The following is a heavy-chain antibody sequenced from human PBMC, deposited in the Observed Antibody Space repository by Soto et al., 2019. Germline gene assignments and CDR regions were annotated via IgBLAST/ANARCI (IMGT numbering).Heavy chain of an antibody. J-gene: IGHJ6*02. D-gene: IGHD3-3*01. CDR3: ARDRRGDFWSGYYFPPYYGMVS. Sequence: SETLSLTCTVSGGSISSGGYYWSWIRQHPGKGLEWIGYIYYSGSTYYNPSLKSRVTISVDTSKNQFSLKLSSVTAADTAVYYCARDRRGDFWSGYYFPPYYGMVSWGQGPTVTAP. V-gene: IGHV4-31*03. CDR1: GGSISSGGYY. CDR2: IYYSGST.